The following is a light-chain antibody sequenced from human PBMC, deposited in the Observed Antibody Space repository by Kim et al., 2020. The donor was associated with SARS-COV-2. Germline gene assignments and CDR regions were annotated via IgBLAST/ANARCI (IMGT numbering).Light chain of an antibody. J-gene: IGLJ2*01. CDR3: QVWDSSSDHVV. CDR1: NIGSKR. V-gene: IGLV3-21*04. Sequence: QGKTARISCGGNNIGSKRVHWYQQKPGQAPVLVIYYDSDRPSGIPERFSGSNSGNTATLTISRVEAGDEADYYCQVWDSSSDHVVFGGGTQLTVL. CDR2: YDS.